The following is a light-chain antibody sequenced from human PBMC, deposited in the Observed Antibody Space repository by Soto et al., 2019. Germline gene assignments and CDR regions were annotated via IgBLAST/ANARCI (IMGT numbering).Light chain of an antibody. CDR1: QSVGGSF. CDR3: KQYHSSPRT. CDR2: HTS. V-gene: IGKV3-20*01. J-gene: IGKJ1*01. Sequence: ETVLTQSPGTLSLSPGERATLSCRASQSVGGSFLAWYQQRPGQAHRLLIYHTSYRATGIQDRFSGSGSGTDFTLTISRLEPEDFAVYYCKQYHSSPRTFGQGTKVDIK.